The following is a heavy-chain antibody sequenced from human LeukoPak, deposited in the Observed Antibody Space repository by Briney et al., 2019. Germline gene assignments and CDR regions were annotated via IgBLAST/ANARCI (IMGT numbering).Heavy chain of an antibody. V-gene: IGHV4-59*01. D-gene: IGHD2-2*01. Sequence: SETLSLTCTVSGGSISSYYWSWIRQPPGKELEWIGYIYYSGSTNYNPSLKSRVTISVDTSKNQFSLKLSSVTAADTAVYYCARDRGTYCSSTSCNAGGVDYWGQGTLVTVSS. CDR3: ARDRGTYCSSTSCNAGGVDY. CDR2: IYYSGST. CDR1: GGSISSYY. J-gene: IGHJ4*02.